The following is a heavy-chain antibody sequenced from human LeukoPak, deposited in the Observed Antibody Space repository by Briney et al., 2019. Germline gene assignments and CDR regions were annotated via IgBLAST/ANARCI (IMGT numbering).Heavy chain of an antibody. Sequence: ASVKVSCKASGCTLTGYSINRVRQAPGQGLEWMGGIIPNFGATNYAQKFQGRVTITADESTHTAYMEMSSLRSEDPDVYYCAYGRPAATLTKGRYYSYFDLDVWGKGTTVTISS. CDR1: GCTLTGYS. CDR2: IIPNFGAT. D-gene: IGHD2-2*01. V-gene: IGHV1-69*13. CDR3: AYGRPAATLTKGRYYSYFDLDV. J-gene: IGHJ6*04.